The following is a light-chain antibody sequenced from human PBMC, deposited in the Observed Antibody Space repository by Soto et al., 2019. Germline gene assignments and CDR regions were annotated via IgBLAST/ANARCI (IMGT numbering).Light chain of an antibody. CDR1: QSISRY. Sequence: DIQMTQSPGSLSSCLVDIVTISCRASQSISRYLNWYQQKPGKAPKLLIFAASSLQSGVPSRFSGSRSGTDFTLTISSLQPEDFATYYCQQSYSTPPTFGGGTKVDIK. V-gene: IGKV1-39*01. CDR3: QQSYSTPPT. J-gene: IGKJ4*01. CDR2: AAS.